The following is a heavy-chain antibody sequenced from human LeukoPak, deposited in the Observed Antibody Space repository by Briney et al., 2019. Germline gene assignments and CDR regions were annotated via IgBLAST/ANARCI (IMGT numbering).Heavy chain of an antibody. CDR3: ARGPIFGVVTRYYYYGMDV. D-gene: IGHD3-3*01. J-gene: IGHJ6*02. Sequence: SETLSLICSVSGGSISNYYWSWIRQPPGKGLEWIGYVYYSGSTNYNPSLKSRVTISEDMSRNQFSLRLTSVTAADTAVYYCARGPIFGVVTRYYYYGMDVWGQGTTVTVSS. V-gene: IGHV4-59*01. CDR2: VYYSGST. CDR1: GGSISNYY.